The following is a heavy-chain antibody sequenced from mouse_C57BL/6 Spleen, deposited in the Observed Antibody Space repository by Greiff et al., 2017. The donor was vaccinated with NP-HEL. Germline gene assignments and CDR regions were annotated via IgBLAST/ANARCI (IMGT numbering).Heavy chain of an antibody. J-gene: IGHJ2*01. D-gene: IGHD2-4*01. V-gene: IGHV10-1*01. CDR3: VRQGDYGPYFDY. CDR1: GFSFNTYA. Sequence: EVQLVESGGGLVQPKGSLKLSCAASGFSFNTYAMNWVRQAPGKGLEWVARIRSKSNNYATYYADSVKDRFTISRDDSESMLYLQMNNLKTEDTAMYYCVRQGDYGPYFDYWGQGTTLTVSS. CDR2: IRSKSNNYAT.